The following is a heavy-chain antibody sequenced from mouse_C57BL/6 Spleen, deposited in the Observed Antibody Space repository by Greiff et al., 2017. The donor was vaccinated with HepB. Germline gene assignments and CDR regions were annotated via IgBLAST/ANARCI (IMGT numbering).Heavy chain of an antibody. CDR1: GFTFSDFY. CDR3: ARALGSMDY. V-gene: IGHV7-1*01. CDR2: SRNKANDYTT. J-gene: IGHJ4*01. Sequence: EVKLVESGGGLVQSGRSLRLSCATSGFTFSDFYMEWVRQAPGKGLEWIAASRNKANDYTTEYSASVKGRFIVSRDTSQSILYLQMNALRAEDTAIYYCARALGSMDYWGQGTSVTVSS.